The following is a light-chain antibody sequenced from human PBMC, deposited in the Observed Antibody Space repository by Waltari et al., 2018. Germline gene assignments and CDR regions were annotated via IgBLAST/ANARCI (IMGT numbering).Light chain of an antibody. CDR2: DAS. CDR1: QSRDNY. CDR3: QQRSNWPPGRT. J-gene: IGKJ4*01. Sequence: EIVLTQSLATLSLSPGERATLSCRANQSRDNYLAWYQQKPGLTPRLLIFDASNRATGVPVRFSGSGSGTDFTLTINSLEPEDFAVYYCQQRSNWPPGRTFGGGTKVEVK. V-gene: IGKV3-11*01.